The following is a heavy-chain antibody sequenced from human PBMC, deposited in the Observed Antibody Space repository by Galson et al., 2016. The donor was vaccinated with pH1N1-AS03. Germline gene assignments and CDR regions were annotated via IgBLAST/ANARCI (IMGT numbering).Heavy chain of an antibody. D-gene: IGHD6-25*01. J-gene: IGHJ4*01. CDR3: ARAGQRHRVGDY. Sequence: TLSLTCTVSSGSISSYSWNWIRQPPGKGLEWIGSIYSIGGTNYNPSLESRITISVETSKNQFSLKLRSVTAADTAVYYCARAGQRHRVGDYWGHGTLVTVSS. CDR1: SGSISSYS. V-gene: IGHV4-59*01. CDR2: IYSIGGT.